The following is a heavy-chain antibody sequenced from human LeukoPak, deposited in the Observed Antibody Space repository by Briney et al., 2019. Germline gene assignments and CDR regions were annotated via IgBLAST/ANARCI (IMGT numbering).Heavy chain of an antibody. Sequence: GASVKVSCKASGYTLTSYGISWLRQAPAQGREWMGWISAYNGNTNYAQKLQGRVTMTTDTSTSTAYMELRSLSSDDTAVYYCARAPMIAVAGLIDYWGQGTLVSVSS. V-gene: IGHV1-18*01. CDR2: ISAYNGNT. CDR3: ARAPMIAVAGLIDY. J-gene: IGHJ4*02. D-gene: IGHD6-19*01. CDR1: GYTLTSYG.